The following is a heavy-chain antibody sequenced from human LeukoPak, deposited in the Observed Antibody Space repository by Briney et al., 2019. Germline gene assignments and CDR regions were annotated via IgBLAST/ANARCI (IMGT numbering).Heavy chain of an antibody. CDR2: ISNDGGRT. CDR1: GFIFNNYG. CDR3: AKGSSGYFADL. J-gene: IGHJ5*02. D-gene: IGHD3-22*01. V-gene: IGHV3-23*01. Sequence: HPGGSLRLSCAASGFIFNNYGLIWVRQAPGKGLEWVSAISNDGGRTQYADFVEGRFTISRDNSKNTLFLQMSSLRAEDTALYYCAKGSSGYFADLWGQGTLVTVSS.